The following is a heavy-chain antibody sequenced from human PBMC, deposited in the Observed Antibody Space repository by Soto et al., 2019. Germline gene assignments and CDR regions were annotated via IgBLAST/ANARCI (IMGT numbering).Heavy chain of an antibody. Sequence: QVQLVQSGPEVKKPGSSVKVSCKGSGGFNSYSISWVRQAPGQGPEWVGGIIPIFATPTYAQKFQGRVTISADKATSPAYMELSRLTSEDTAVYYCARGGPVIIPAATNWFDPWGQGTLVSVSS. CDR3: ARGGPVIIPAATNWFDP. J-gene: IGHJ5*02. V-gene: IGHV1-69*06. D-gene: IGHD2-2*01. CDR2: IIPIFATP. CDR1: GGFNSYS.